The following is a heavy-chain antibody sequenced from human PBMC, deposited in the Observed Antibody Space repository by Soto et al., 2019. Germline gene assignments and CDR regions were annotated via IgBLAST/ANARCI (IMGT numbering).Heavy chain of an antibody. CDR2: ISAYNGNT. CDR3: ARGGGTSHGSSGFHYGHFKH. D-gene: IGHD3-22*01. Sequence: ASVKVSCKASGYTFTSYGISWVRQAPGQGLEWMGWISAYNGNTNYAQKLQGRVTMTTDTSTSTAYMELRSLRSDDTAVYYCARGGGTSHGSSGFHYGHFKHWGQGTLVTVSS. CDR1: GYTFTSYG. J-gene: IGHJ1*01. V-gene: IGHV1-18*04.